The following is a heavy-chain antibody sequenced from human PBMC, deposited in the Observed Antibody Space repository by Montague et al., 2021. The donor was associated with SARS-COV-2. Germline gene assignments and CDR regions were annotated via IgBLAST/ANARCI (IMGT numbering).Heavy chain of an antibody. V-gene: IGHV4-59*01. D-gene: IGHD6-13*01. CDR2: IDNSGGT. J-gene: IGHJ5*02. CDR1: GGPISGYY. CDR3: ARDRFIAGGRLPHGFDP. Sequence: SETLSLTCSVSGGPISGYYWSWIWQSPGKGLEWMGYIDNSGGTIYNPYLTSRVRISVDTAKSKFSLRLSSVTAADTDVYYCARDRFIAGGRLPHGFDPWGQGTLVTVSS.